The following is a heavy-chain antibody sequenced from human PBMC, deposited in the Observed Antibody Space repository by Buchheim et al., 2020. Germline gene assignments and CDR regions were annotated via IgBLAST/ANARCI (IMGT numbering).Heavy chain of an antibody. Sequence: EVQLLESGGGLVQPGGSLRLSCAASGFTFTTFWMHWVRQVPGKGLMWVSRINLDGSDRSYAASVRGRFTISRDNAENKLYLQMNSLRVEDTGVYSCAREVRGHAYFDTWGQGT. J-gene: IGHJ4*02. V-gene: IGHV3-74*01. CDR1: GFTFTTFW. CDR2: INLDGSDR. CDR3: AREVRGHAYFDT.